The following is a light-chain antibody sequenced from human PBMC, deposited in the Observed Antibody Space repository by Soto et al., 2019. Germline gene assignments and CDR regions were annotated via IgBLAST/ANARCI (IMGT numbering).Light chain of an antibody. CDR3: YSFAGFNTQ. CDR2: EVN. CDR1: ISGIGTFNL. J-gene: IGLJ2*01. V-gene: IGLV2-23*02. Sequence: QSALTQPSSLPGSPGQSIAISCTGNISGIGTFNLVSWYQQHPGKAPKLIIYEVNKRPSGISSRFSGSKSGNTASLTISGLQAEDEADYYCYSFAGFNTQFGGGTKVTVL.